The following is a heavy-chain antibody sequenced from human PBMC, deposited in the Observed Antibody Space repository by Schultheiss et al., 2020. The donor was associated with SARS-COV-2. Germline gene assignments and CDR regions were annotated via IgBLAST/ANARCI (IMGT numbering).Heavy chain of an antibody. CDR3: ARDKSGYPENWFDP. Sequence: SETLSLTCTVSGGSISSSSYYWGWIRQPPGKGLEWIGSIYYSGSTYYNPSLKSRVTISVDTSKNQFSLKLSSVTAADTAVYYCARDKSGYPENWFDPWGQGTLVTVSS. CDR2: IYYSGST. CDR1: GGSISSSSYY. J-gene: IGHJ5*02. D-gene: IGHD3-3*01. V-gene: IGHV4-39*07.